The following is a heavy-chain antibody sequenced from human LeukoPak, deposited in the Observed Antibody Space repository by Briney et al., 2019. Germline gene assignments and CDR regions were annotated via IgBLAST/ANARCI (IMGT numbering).Heavy chain of an antibody. CDR3: ARDRRDALDA. J-gene: IGHJ3*01. V-gene: IGHV4-39*07. Sequence: PSETLSLTCTVSHGSTSSSSYNWGWIRQSPGKGLEYIGSIHYRGSTNYNPSLKSRLTMLVDTSKNQFSLKLSSVTAADTAMYYCARDRRDALDAWGQGTMVMVSS. CDR1: HGSTSSSSYN. CDR2: IHYRGST.